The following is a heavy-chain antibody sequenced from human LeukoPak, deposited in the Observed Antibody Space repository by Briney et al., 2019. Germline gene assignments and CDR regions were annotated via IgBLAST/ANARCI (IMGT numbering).Heavy chain of an antibody. Sequence: PSETLSLTCTVSGGSISSSSYYWGWIRQPPGKGLEWIGSIYYSGSTYYNPSLKSRVTISVDTSKNQFSLKLSSVTAADTAVYYCAREGVSSGYYLGDFDYWGQGTLVTVSS. D-gene: IGHD3-22*01. V-gene: IGHV4-39*07. CDR1: GGSISSSSYY. CDR2: IYYSGST. J-gene: IGHJ4*02. CDR3: AREGVSSGYYLGDFDY.